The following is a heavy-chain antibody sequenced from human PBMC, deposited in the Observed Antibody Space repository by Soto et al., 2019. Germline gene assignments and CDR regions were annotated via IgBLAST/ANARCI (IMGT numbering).Heavy chain of an antibody. CDR3: ARVGSGSYNDAFDS. D-gene: IGHD1-26*01. CDR1: GYTFTSYD. Sequence: QVQLVQSGAEVTKPGASVKVSCKASGYTFTSYDINWVRQATGQGLEWMGWRNPNSGNKGYAQKFQGRVTITRNTSISTAFMELSSLRSEDTAVYYCARVGSGSYNDAFDSWGQGTMVTVSS. J-gene: IGHJ3*02. CDR2: RNPNSGNK. V-gene: IGHV1-8*01.